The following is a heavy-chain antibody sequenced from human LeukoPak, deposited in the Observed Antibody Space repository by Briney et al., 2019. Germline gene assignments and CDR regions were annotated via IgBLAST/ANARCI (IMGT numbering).Heavy chain of an antibody. CDR3: ARVACSGGSCFVGFLDY. J-gene: IGHJ4*02. V-gene: IGHV4-4*02. CDR2: IYHSGST. Sequence: SGTLSLTCAVSGGSISSSNWWSWVRQPPGKGLEWIGEIYHSGSTNYNPSLKSRVTISVDKSKNQFSLKLSSVTAADTAVYYCARVACSGGSCFVGFLDYWGQGTLVTVSS. D-gene: IGHD2-15*01. CDR1: GGSISSSNW.